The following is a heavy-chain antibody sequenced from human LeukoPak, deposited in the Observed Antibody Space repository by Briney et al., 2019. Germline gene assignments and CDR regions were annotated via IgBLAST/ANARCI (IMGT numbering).Heavy chain of an antibody. D-gene: IGHD6-13*01. J-gene: IGHJ4*02. V-gene: IGHV4-4*07. CDR1: GGSICNFY. CDR2: IYTSGST. CDR3: ARETTGAGTARPFDY. Sequence: KPSETLSLTCTVSGGSICNFYWSWIRQPAGKTLECIGRIYTSGSTNYNPSLKSRVTMSVDTSKNQFSLKLSSVTAADTAVYFCARETTGAGTARPFDYWGQGTLVTVSS.